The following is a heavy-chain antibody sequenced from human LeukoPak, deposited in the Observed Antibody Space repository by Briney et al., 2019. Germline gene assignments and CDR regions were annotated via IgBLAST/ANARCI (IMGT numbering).Heavy chain of an antibody. CDR1: GGSISSYY. CDR3: ARHMGYCSGGGCYSFYYYGMDV. V-gene: IGHV4-59*01. Sequence: SETLSLTCTVSGGSISSYYWSWIRQPPGKGLEWIGYIYYSGSTNYNPSLKSRVTISVDTSKSQFSLKLSSVTAADMAVYYCARHMGYCSGGGCYSFYYYGMDVWGQGTTVTVSS. J-gene: IGHJ6*02. D-gene: IGHD2-15*01. CDR2: IYYSGST.